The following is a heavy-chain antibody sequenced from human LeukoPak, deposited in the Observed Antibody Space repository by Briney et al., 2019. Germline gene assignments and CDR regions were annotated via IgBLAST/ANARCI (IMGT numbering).Heavy chain of an antibody. D-gene: IGHD2-21*02. CDR2: INPSGGST. Sequence: GASVKVSCKASGYTFTSYYMHWVRQAPGQGLEWMGIINPSGGSTIYAQKFQGRVTMTRDTSTSTVYMELSSLRSEDTAVYYCARDRVVVTAPETDAFDYWGQGTLVTVSS. V-gene: IGHV1-46*01. CDR3: ARDRVVVTAPETDAFDY. J-gene: IGHJ4*02. CDR1: GYTFTSYY.